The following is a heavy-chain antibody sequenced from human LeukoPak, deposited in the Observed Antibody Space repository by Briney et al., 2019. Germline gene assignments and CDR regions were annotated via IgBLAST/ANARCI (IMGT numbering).Heavy chain of an antibody. V-gene: IGHV1-18*01. D-gene: IGHD3-22*01. CDR1: GYTFTSYG. Sequence: ASVKVSCKASGYTFTSYGISWVRQASGQGLEWMGWISAYNGNTNYAQKLQGRVTMTTDTSTSTAYMELRSLRSDDTAVYYCARRAYYYDSSVFYFPADYGGQGPRVTVPS. CDR3: ARRAYYYDSSVFYFPADY. J-gene: IGHJ4*02. CDR2: ISAYNGNT.